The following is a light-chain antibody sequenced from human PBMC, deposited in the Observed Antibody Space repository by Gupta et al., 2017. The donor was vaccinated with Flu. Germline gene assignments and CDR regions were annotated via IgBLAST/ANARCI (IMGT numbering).Light chain of an antibody. CDR3: QQYDNWPPVT. V-gene: IGKV3-15*01. Sequence: EIVLTQSPPTLSVSPGEGATLSCRASQNINNKLAWYQQKPGQSPKLLIYSASTRAHGIPARFSGSGSGTAFTLTIASLQSEDFAVYYCQQYDNWPPVTFGPGTQVDIK. CDR2: SAS. J-gene: IGKJ3*01. CDR1: QNINNK.